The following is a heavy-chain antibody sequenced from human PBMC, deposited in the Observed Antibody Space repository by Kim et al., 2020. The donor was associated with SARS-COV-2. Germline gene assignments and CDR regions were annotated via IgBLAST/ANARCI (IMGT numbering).Heavy chain of an antibody. J-gene: IGHJ4*02. CDR3: ARTPRGYYDFWSSYSRGGLLHY. V-gene: IGHV7-4-1*02. CDR2: INTNTGNP. CDR1: GYTFTSYA. D-gene: IGHD3-3*01. Sequence: ASVKVSCKASGYTFTSYAMNWVRQAPGQGLEWMGWINTNTGNPTYAQGFTGRFVFSLDTSVSTAYLQISSLKAEDTAVYYCARTPRGYYDFWSSYSRGGLLHYWGQGTLVTVSS.